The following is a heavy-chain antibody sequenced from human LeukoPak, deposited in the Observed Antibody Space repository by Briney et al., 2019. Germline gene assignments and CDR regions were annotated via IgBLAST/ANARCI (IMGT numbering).Heavy chain of an antibody. Sequence: GGSLRLSCAASGFTFDDYAMHWVRQAPGKGLEWVPGISWNSGSIGYADSVKGRFTISRDNAKNSLYLQMNSLRAEDTALYYCAKDLLRPGYSSSWYVMDVWGKGTTVTVSS. CDR3: AKDLLRPGYSSSWYVMDV. J-gene: IGHJ6*04. D-gene: IGHD6-13*01. CDR1: GFTFDDYA. V-gene: IGHV3-9*01. CDR2: ISWNSGSI.